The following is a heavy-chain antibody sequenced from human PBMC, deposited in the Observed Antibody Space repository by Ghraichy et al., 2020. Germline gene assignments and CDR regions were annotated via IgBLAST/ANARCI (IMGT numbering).Heavy chain of an antibody. Sequence: SETLSLTCSVSGDSISSYYWSWIRQPPGKGLEWIGYIYYTGSANYNPSLKSRVTISVDTSKNQFSLKLNSVTAADTAVYYCARDLDNYDGGGYYYYYMDVWGKGTTVTVSS. CDR1: GDSISSYY. CDR2: IYYTGSA. V-gene: IGHV4-59*01. J-gene: IGHJ6*03. D-gene: IGHD3-22*01. CDR3: ARDLDNYDGGGYYYYYMDV.